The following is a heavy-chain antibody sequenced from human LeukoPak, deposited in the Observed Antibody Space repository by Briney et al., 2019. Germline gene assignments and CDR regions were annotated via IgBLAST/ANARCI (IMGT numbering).Heavy chain of an antibody. D-gene: IGHD2-2*01. CDR1: GGSFSGYY. CDR2: INHSGST. V-gene: IGHV4-34*01. CDR3: ARGGCSSTSCSRPDYYYYMDV. J-gene: IGHJ6*03. Sequence: SETLSLTCAVYGGSFSGYYWSWIRQPPGKGLEWIGEINHSGSTNYNPSLKSRVTISVDTSKNQFSLKLSSVTPEDTAVYYCARGGCSSTSCSRPDYYYYMDVWGKGTTVTVSS.